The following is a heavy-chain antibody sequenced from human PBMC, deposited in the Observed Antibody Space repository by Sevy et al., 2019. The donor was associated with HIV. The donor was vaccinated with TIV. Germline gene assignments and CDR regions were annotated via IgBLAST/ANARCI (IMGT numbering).Heavy chain of an antibody. Sequence: GGSLRLSCAASGFMFSSYSVHWVRQAPGKGLEWVAVISYAGSNKYYADSVKGRFTISRDNSKNTLYLHMNSLRAEDTAVYYCARDVAFTTEYSYGMDVWGQGTTVTVSS. J-gene: IGHJ6*02. CDR1: GFMFSSYS. CDR2: ISYAGSNK. D-gene: IGHD4-17*01. V-gene: IGHV3-30-3*01. CDR3: ARDVAFTTEYSYGMDV.